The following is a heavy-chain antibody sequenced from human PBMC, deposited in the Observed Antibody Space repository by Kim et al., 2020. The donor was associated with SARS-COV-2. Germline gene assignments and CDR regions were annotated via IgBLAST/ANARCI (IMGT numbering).Heavy chain of an antibody. J-gene: IGHJ5*02. V-gene: IGHV3-21*01. CDR3: ARDFGVGANWFDP. Sequence: GGSLRLSCAASGFTFSSYSMNWVRQAPGKGLEWVSSISSSSSYIYYADSVKGRFTISRDNAKNSLYLQMNSLRAEDTAVYYCARDFGVGANWFDPWGQGTLVTVSS. D-gene: IGHD1-26*01. CDR2: ISSSSSYI. CDR1: GFTFSSYS.